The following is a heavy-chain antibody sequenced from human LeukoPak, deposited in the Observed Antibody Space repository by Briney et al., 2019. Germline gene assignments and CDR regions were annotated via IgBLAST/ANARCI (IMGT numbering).Heavy chain of an antibody. CDR3: ARDSTYYYDSGSSGPHYFDN. J-gene: IGHJ4*02. V-gene: IGHV3-30*01. CDR1: GFTFSNYA. D-gene: IGHD3-10*01. CDR2: ISSGGTYE. Sequence: GKSLRLSCAASGFTFSNYAMHWVRQATGKGLEWVSLISSGGTYEYYADSVKGRFTISRDNSKNTLYLQLNSLRAEDTAVYYCARDSTYYYDSGSSGPHYFDNWGQGTLVTVSS.